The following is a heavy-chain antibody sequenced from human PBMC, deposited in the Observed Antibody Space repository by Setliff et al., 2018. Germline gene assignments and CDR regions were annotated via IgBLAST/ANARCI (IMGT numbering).Heavy chain of an antibody. V-gene: IGHV3-30*01. CDR1: GFTFSTYA. Sequence: PGGSLRLSCADSGFTFSTYAMHWVRQAPGKGLEWVAFISYDGSNKYYADSVKGRFTITRDNSKNTLYLQMNSLRVEDTAVYYCAKDHGDIDFWYFDLWGRGTLVTVSS. CDR3: AKDHGDIDFWYFDL. CDR2: ISYDGSNK. J-gene: IGHJ2*01. D-gene: IGHD4-17*01.